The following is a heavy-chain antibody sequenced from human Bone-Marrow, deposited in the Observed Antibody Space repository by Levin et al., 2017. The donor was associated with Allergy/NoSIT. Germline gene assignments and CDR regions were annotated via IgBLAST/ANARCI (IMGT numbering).Heavy chain of an antibody. V-gene: IGHV4-39*01. CDR1: GASISSSLSF. D-gene: IGHD1-26*01. CDR3: VRRLRGSPPDY. J-gene: IGHJ4*02. Sequence: SETLSLTCTVSGASISSSLSFWAWIRQPPTKGLEWIGSIFSSGTTYYNPSLKSRVTISADMSNNQFSLNLNSATAADTAVYSCVRRLRGSPPDYWGQGTLVTVSS. CDR2: IFSSGTT.